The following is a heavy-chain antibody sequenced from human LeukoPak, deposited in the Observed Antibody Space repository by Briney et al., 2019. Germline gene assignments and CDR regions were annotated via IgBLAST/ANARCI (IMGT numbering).Heavy chain of an antibody. J-gene: IGHJ4*02. V-gene: IGHV4-59*01. D-gene: IGHD1-14*01. CDR3: ARAGGWYKTLDY. Sequence: SESLSLTCTVSGGSLSSYSWSWVRPPPRKGREWIGYIYYIGRTNYNPSLKSRVTISVDTSKNQFSPKLSSVTAADTAVYYCARAGGWYKTLDYWGQGTLVTVSS. CDR2: IYYIGRT. CDR1: GGSLSSYS.